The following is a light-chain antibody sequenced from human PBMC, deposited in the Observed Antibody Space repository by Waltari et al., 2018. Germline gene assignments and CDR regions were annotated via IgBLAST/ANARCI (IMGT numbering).Light chain of an antibody. CDR3: QHYYTSPPT. Sequence: DIVMTQSPDSLAVSLGERATIKCKSSQSVLSSSDNKNYLAWYQQKPGQPPKLFIYWSSTRESGVPDRFSGSGSGTEFALTISSLQAEDVAVYYCQHYYTSPPTFGGGTKVEIK. J-gene: IGKJ4*01. CDR2: WSS. CDR1: QSVLSSSDNKNY. V-gene: IGKV4-1*01.